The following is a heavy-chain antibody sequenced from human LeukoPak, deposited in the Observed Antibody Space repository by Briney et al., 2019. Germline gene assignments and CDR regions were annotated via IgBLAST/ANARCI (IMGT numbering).Heavy chain of an antibody. D-gene: IGHD5-18*01. CDR3: AKDWIQFNRVFDCFDS. CDR1: GFPFETNA. CDR2: LGNTET. J-gene: IGHJ4*02. V-gene: IGHV3-23*01. Sequence: PGGSLRLSGATSGFPFETNAMSWVRQAPGKGLEWVATLGNTETFYADSVTGRFTISRDNSKNTVNLQMNRLRVEDTAIYYCAKDWIQFNRVFDCFDSWGQGTLVTVSS.